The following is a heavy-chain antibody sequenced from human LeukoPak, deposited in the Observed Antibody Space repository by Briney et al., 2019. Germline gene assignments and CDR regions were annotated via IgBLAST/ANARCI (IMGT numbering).Heavy chain of an antibody. J-gene: IGHJ6*03. D-gene: IGHD3-16*01. Sequence: PSETLSLTCTVSGGSISSGGYYWSWIRQPPGKGLEWIGYIYHSGSTYYNPSLKSRVTISVDRSKNQFSLKLSSVTAADTAVYYCASAAGGGKQLRDHYYYYMDVWGKGTTVTVSS. CDR1: GGSISSGGYY. CDR3: ASAAGGGKQLRDHYYYYMDV. V-gene: IGHV4-30-2*01. CDR2: IYHSGST.